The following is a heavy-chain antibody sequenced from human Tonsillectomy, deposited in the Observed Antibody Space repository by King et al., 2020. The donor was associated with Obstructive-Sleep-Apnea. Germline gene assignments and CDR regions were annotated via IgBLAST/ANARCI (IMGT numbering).Heavy chain of an antibody. J-gene: IGHJ3*02. V-gene: IGHV4-39*07. CDR2: IYYSGST. Sequence: QLQESGPGLVKPSETLSLTCTVSGGSISSSSYYWGWIRQPPGKGLEWIGSIYYSGSTYYKPSLKRRVTISVDTSKNQFSLKLSSVTAADTAVYYCARDFDYGAFDIWGQGTMVTVSS. CDR1: GGSISSSSYY. CDR3: ARDFDYGAFDI. D-gene: IGHD4-17*01.